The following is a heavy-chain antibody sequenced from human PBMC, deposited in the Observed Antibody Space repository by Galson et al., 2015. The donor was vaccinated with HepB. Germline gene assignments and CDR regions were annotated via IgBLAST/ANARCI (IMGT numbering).Heavy chain of an antibody. CDR1: GFTFSSYA. D-gene: IGHD6-13*01. CDR2: ISYDGSNK. V-gene: IGHV3-30*04. J-gene: IGHJ4*02. CDR3: ARAHYFGTPLAAAGTIPPPLGY. Sequence: SLRLSCAASGFTFSSYAMHWVRQAPGKGLEWVAVISYDGSNKYYADSVKGRFTISRDNSKNTLYLQMNSLRAEDTAVYYCARAHYFGTPLAAAGTIPPPLGYWGQGTLVTVSS.